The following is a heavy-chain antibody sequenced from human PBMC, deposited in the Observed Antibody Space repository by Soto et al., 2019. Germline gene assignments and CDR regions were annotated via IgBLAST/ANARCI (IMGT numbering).Heavy chain of an antibody. Sequence: PSETLSLTCTVSGGSISSGGYYGSWIRQHPGKGLEWIGYIYYSGSTYYNPSLKSRVTISVDTSKNQFSLKLSSVTAADTAVYYCAGTPKPGYCSGGSCYMGLWFDPWGQGTLVTVSS. CDR1: GGSISSGGYY. D-gene: IGHD2-15*01. CDR3: AGTPKPGYCSGGSCYMGLWFDP. CDR2: IYYSGST. V-gene: IGHV4-31*03. J-gene: IGHJ5*02.